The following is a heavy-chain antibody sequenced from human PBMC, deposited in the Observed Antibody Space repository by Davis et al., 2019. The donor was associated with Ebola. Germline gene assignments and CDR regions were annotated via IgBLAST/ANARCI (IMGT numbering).Heavy chain of an antibody. CDR1: GYIFTSYA. Sequence: AASVKVSCKASGYIFTSYAMHWVRQAPGQRLEWMGWINAGNGDTKYSQNLQDRVTINRDTSASTVYMELSSLRSEDTAVYYCARGYYDKTGKNYYLDYWGQGTLVTVSS. CDR3: ARGYYDKTGKNYYLDY. CDR2: INAGNGDT. J-gene: IGHJ4*01. D-gene: IGHD3-16*01. V-gene: IGHV1-3*01.